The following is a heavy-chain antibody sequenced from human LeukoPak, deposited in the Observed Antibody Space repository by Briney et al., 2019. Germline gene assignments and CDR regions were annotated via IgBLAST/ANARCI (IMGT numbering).Heavy chain of an antibody. J-gene: IGHJ4*02. CDR2: IIPIFGTA. Sequence: HRASVKVSCKASGGTFSSYAISWVRQAPGQGLEWMGGIIPIFGTANYAQKFQGRVTITADESTSTAYMELSSLRSEDTAVYYCASSIGGLAYFDYWGQGTLVTVSS. CDR3: ASSIGGLAYFDY. V-gene: IGHV1-69*13. CDR1: GGTFSSYA. D-gene: IGHD3-10*01.